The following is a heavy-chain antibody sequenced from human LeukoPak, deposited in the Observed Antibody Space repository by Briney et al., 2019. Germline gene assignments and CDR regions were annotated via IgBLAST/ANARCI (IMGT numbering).Heavy chain of an antibody. CDR3: ARGNYDFWSGYSLALGGDWFDP. V-gene: IGHV1-69*13. Sequence: ASVKVSCKASGGTFSSYAISWVRQAPGQGLEWMGGIIPIFGTANYAQKFQGRVTITEDESTSTAYMELSSLRSEDTAVYYCARGNYDFWSGYSLALGGDWFDPWGQGTLVTVSS. D-gene: IGHD3-3*01. CDR2: IIPIFGTA. CDR1: GGTFSSYA. J-gene: IGHJ5*02.